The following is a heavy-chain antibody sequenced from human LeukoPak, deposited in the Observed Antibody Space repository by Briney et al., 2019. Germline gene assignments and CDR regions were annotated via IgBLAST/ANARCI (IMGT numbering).Heavy chain of an antibody. CDR2: IIPIFGTA. V-gene: IGHV1-69*05. CDR1: GGTFSSYA. D-gene: IGHD6-13*01. Sequence: ASVKVSCKASGGTFSSYAISWVRQAPGQGLEWMGGIIPIFGTANYAQKFQGRVTITTDEFTSTAYMELSSLRSEDTAVYYCARGAPVGAAAATTAEYYFDYWGQGTLVTVSS. J-gene: IGHJ4*02. CDR3: ARGAPVGAAAATTAEYYFDY.